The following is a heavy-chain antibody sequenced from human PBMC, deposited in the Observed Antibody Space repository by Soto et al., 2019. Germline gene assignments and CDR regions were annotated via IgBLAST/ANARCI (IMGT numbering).Heavy chain of an antibody. CDR1: GDSFSAYY. J-gene: IGHJ6*03. V-gene: IGHV1-2*02. CDR3: ARESGGATATLDYYYFYMDV. CDR2: INPNGGAT. Sequence: QVQLVQSGAEVKKPGASVKVSCKTSGDSFSAYYLHWVRQAPGQGFEWLGWINPNGGATKYAQKFRGRVAMTRDTSIRTAYLELTSLRSDDTAIYYCARESGGATATLDYYYFYMDVWGKGTTVIVSS. D-gene: IGHD5-12*01.